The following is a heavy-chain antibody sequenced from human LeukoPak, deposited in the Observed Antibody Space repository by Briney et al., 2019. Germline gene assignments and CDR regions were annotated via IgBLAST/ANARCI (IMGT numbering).Heavy chain of an antibody. D-gene: IGHD1-26*01. CDR1: GGTFSSYA. Sequence: GASVKVSCKASGGTFSSYAISWVQQAPGQGLEWMGWISAYNGNTNHAQKLQGRVTMTTDTSTSTAYMELRSLRSDDTAVYYCARGSWSWPLDYWGQGTLVTVSS. CDR2: ISAYNGNT. V-gene: IGHV1-18*01. J-gene: IGHJ4*02. CDR3: ARGSWSWPLDY.